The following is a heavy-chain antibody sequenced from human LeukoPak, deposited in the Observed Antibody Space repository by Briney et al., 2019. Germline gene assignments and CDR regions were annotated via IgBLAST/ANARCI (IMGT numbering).Heavy chain of an antibody. CDR2: IWYDGSNK. J-gene: IGHJ4*02. D-gene: IGHD5-24*01. Sequence: GGSLRLSCAASGFTFRNRGMHWIRQAPGKGLEWVAIIWYDGSNKYYADSLNGRFTISRDNSKNTLYLQMNSLRDDDTAVYYCVRDRGALQYFDYWGQGTLVTVSS. CDR3: VRDRGALQYFDY. CDR1: GFTFRNRG. V-gene: IGHV3-33*01.